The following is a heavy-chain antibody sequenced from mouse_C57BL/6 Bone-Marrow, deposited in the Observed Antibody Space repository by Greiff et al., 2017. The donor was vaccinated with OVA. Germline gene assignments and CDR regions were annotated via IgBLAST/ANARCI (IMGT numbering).Heavy chain of an antibody. D-gene: IGHD2-13*01. CDR3: TTLYDGDDWFAY. V-gene: IGHV1-5*01. CDR1: GYTFTSYW. Sequence: VQLQQSGTVLARPGASVKLSCKASGYTFTSYWMHWVKQRPGQGLEWIGAIYPGNSDTSYNQKFKGKAKLTAVTSASTAYMELSSLTNEDSAVYYGTTLYDGDDWFAYWGQGTLVTVSA. J-gene: IGHJ3*01. CDR2: IYPGNSDT.